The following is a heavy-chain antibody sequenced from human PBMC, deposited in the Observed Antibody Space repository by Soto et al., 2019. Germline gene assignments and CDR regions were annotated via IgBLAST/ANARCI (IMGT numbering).Heavy chain of an antibody. CDR1: GFTFINAW. D-gene: IGHD6-19*01. CDR3: TTGLAYGSGWYS. V-gene: IGHV3-15*07. Sequence: EVQLVESGGGLVEPGGSLRLSCAASGFTFINAWMNWVRQAPGKGLEWVGRIKSNTDGGTTDYAAPVKGRFTISRDDSTCSLCLQVNSLKTEGLAVYYCTTGLAYGSGWYSWGQGTLVTVSS. J-gene: IGHJ4*02. CDR2: IKSNTDGGTT.